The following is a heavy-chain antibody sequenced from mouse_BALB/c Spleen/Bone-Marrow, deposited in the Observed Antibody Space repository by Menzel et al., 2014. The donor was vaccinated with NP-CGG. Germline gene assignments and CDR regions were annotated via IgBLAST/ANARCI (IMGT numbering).Heavy chain of an antibody. V-gene: IGHV5-17*02. CDR3: ARKDYFGYAAMDY. J-gene: IGHJ4*01. CDR2: ISGGSSII. CDR1: GFTFSSFG. D-gene: IGHD1-2*01. Sequence: EVKLMESGGGLVQPGGSRKLSCAASGFTFSSFGMHWVRQAPEKGLEWVAYISGGSSIIYYADTVKGRFTISRDNPKNTLFLQMTSLRSEDTAIYYCARKDYFGYAAMDYWGQGTSVTVPS.